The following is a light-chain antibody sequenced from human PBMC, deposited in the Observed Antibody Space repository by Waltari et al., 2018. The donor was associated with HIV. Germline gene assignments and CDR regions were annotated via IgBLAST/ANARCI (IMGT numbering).Light chain of an antibody. CDR1: ESVSGW. J-gene: IGKJ1*01. Sequence: DIQMTQSPSTLSASIGDRVIITCRASESVSGWLAWYQHKPGKAPKLLIYEGSTLESGVPSRFSGSGSGTEFTLTISSLQPDDFATYYCHQYNTYFPTFGQGTKV. V-gene: IGKV1-5*03. CDR3: HQYNTYFPT. CDR2: EGS.